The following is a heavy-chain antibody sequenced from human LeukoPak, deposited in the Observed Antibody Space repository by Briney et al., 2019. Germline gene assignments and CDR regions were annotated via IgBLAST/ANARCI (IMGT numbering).Heavy chain of an antibody. D-gene: IGHD6-13*01. CDR3: AKGTRIAAAGTSWGFDY. CDR1: GFTFSNYA. J-gene: IGHJ4*02. CDR2: ISGSGGST. V-gene: IGHV3-23*01. Sequence: GGSLRLSCAASGFTFSNYAMSWVRQAPGKGLEWVSAISGSGGSTYYADSVKGRFTISRDNSKNTLYLQMNSLRAEDTAVYYCAKGTRIAAAGTSWGFDYWGQGTLVTVSS.